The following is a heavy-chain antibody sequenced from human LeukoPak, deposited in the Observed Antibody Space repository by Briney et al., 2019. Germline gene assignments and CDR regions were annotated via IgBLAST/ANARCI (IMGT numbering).Heavy chain of an antibody. V-gene: IGHV3-53*01. CDR1: GFTVSSNY. CDR3: ARGGPNWNYRFDYYYMDV. J-gene: IGHJ6*03. CDR2: IYSGGNT. Sequence: PGGSLRLSCVASGFTVSSNYMSWIRQAPGKGLEWVSIIYSGGNTYYADSVKGRFTISRDNAKNSLYLQMNSLRAEDTALYHCARGGPNWNYRFDYYYMDVWGKGTTVTVSS. D-gene: IGHD1-7*01.